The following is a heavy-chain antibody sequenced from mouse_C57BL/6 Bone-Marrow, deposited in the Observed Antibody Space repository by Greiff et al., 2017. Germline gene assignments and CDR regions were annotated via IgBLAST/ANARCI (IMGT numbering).Heavy chain of an antibody. D-gene: IGHD2-2*01. J-gene: IGHJ3*01. Sequence: VQLQQSGAELVRPGTSVKMSCKASGYTFTNYWIGWAKQRPGHGLEWIGDIYPGGGYTNYNEKCKGKATLTADKSSSTAYMQFSSLTSEDSAIYYCALTMVTSWFAYWGQGTLVTVSA. CDR1: GYTFTNYW. V-gene: IGHV1-63*01. CDR3: ALTMVTSWFAY. CDR2: IYPGGGYT.